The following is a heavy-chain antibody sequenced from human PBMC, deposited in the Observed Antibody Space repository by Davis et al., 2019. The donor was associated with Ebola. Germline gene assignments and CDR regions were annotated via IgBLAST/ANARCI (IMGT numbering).Heavy chain of an antibody. V-gene: IGHV7-4-1*02. J-gene: IGHJ4*02. CDR1: GYTFTSYG. D-gene: IGHD4-17*01. CDR2: INTKTENP. CDR3: ARGTVTGHIDY. Sequence: ASVKVSCKASGYTFTSYGITWVRQAPGQGLEWVGWINTKTENPTYAQGFTGGFVFSLETSVSTASLQISSLKAEDTAVYFCARGTVTGHIDYWGQGTLVTVSS.